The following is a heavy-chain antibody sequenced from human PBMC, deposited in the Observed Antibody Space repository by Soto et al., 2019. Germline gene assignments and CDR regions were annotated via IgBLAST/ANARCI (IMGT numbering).Heavy chain of an antibody. CDR2: IDSDGTT. V-gene: IGHV3-66*01. Sequence: EVQLVESGGGLVQPGGSLRLSCAASGVTVSSNYMGWVRQAPGKGLEWVSVIDSDGTTYYADSVRVRFTISRDSSKNTLYLRMSSLRAEDTAVYYCARGSGWYGDDWGQGTLVTVSS. CDR1: GVTVSSNY. D-gene: IGHD6-19*01. J-gene: IGHJ4*02. CDR3: ARGSGWYGDD.